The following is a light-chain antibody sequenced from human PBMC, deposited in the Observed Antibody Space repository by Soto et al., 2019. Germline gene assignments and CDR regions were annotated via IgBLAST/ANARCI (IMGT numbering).Light chain of an antibody. CDR2: AAS. Sequence: QMTQSPSSLSASVGEKIIITCRASRDVGSDVSWYQQKPGQAPKLLIYAASNLYTGVPSRFSGSRSGTEFTLTISSLQPEDFASYYCQQYSTYPLTFGGGTKVDIK. V-gene: IGKV1-17*01. J-gene: IGKJ4*01. CDR1: RDVGSD. CDR3: QQYSTYPLT.